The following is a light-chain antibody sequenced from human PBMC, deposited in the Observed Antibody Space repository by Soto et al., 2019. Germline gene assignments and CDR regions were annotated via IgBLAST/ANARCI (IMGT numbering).Light chain of an antibody. V-gene: IGKV3D-20*02. CDR1: QSVSSTY. Sequence: EIVLTQSPGTLSLSPGERATLSCRASQSVSSTYLTWYQQKPGQAPRLLIYAASRRATGIPDRFSGSGSGTDFTLTINSLAPEDFAIYYCHQRQSWPRTFGQGTKVDI. J-gene: IGKJ1*01. CDR3: HQRQSWPRT. CDR2: AAS.